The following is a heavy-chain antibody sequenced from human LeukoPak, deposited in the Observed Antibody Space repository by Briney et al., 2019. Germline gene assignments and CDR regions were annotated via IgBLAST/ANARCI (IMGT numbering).Heavy chain of an antibody. CDR1: GFTFISYF. J-gene: IGHJ4*02. CDR2: IIGSGRTT. D-gene: IGHD6-6*01. CDR3: AGSSSGY. Sequence: GGSLRLSCEASGFTFISYFMSWVRQAPGKGLEWVASIIGSGRTTKYADAVKGRFTISRDNSKNTLYLQMNSLRAEDTAVYYCAGSSSGYWGQGTLVTVSS. V-gene: IGHV3-23*01.